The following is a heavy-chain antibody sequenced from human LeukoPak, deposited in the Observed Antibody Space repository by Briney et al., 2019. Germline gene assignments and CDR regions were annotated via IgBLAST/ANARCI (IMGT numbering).Heavy chain of an antibody. Sequence: PGGSLRLSCAASGFTFSSYAMSWVRQAPGKGVEWVSAISGNGGSTYYADSVKGRFTISRDNSKNTLYVQMNSLRAEDTAVYYCAKAYYYGSGNPGNYFDYWGQGTLVTVSS. D-gene: IGHD3-10*01. CDR3: AKAYYYGSGNPGNYFDY. CDR1: GFTFSSYA. V-gene: IGHV3-23*01. CDR2: ISGNGGST. J-gene: IGHJ4*02.